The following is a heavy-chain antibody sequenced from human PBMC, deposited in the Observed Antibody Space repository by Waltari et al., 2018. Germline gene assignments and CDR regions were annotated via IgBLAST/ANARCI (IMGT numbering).Heavy chain of an antibody. CDR1: GFTFSSYA. CDR3: AKEGVGATTLLAIFDY. V-gene: IGHV3-23*04. D-gene: IGHD1-26*01. Sequence: EVQLVESGGGLVQPGGSLRLSCAASGFTFSSYAMGWVRQAPGKGLGWVSAISGSGGSTYYADSVKGRFTISRDNSKNTLYLQMNGLRAEDTAVYYCAKEGVGATTLLAIFDYWGQGTLVPVSS. CDR2: ISGSGGST. J-gene: IGHJ4*02.